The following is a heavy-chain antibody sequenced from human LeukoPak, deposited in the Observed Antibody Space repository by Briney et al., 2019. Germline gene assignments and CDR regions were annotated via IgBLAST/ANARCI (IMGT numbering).Heavy chain of an antibody. CDR2: IYYSGST. V-gene: IGHV4-61*05. J-gene: IGHJ5*02. D-gene: IGHD3-22*01. Sequence: MTSETLSLTCTVSGGSISSSSYYWGWIRQPPGKGLEWIGYIYYSGSTNYNPSLKSRVTISVDTSKNQFSLKLSSVTAADTAVYYCAREWTNKYYYDSSGYSGNWFDPWGQGTLVAVSS. CDR1: GGSISSSSYY. CDR3: AREWTNKYYYDSSGYSGNWFDP.